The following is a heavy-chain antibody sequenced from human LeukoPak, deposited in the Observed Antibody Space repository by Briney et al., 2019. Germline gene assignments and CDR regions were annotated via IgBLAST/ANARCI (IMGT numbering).Heavy chain of an antibody. V-gene: IGHV6-1*01. CDR3: ARGGGAFDI. Sequence: SQTLSLTPAISGDSLSSNSTAWNWIRPSPSKGLEWLRRTYYRSKWYNDYAVSVKSRITINPDTFKNQFSLQLNSVTPEDTAVYYCARGGGAFDIWGQGTMVTVSS. CDR1: GDSLSSNSTA. J-gene: IGHJ3*02. D-gene: IGHD1-26*01. CDR2: TYYRSKWYN.